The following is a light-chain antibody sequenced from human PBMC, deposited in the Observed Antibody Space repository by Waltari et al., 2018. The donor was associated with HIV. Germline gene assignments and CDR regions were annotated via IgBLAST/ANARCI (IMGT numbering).Light chain of an antibody. CDR3: QSYDNSLGGSVV. CDR2: GTS. Sequence: QSVLTQPPSVSGAPGQRVTISCTGSSSNIGALYDVNWYQQLPGTAPKLHIYGTSSRPSGVPDRFSGSKSGTSASLAITGLQAEDEADYYCQSYDNSLGGSVVFGGGTKLTVL. V-gene: IGLV1-40*01. CDR1: SSNIGALYD. J-gene: IGLJ2*01.